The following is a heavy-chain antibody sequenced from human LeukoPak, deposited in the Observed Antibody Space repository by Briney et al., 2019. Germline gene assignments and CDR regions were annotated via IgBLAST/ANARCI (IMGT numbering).Heavy chain of an antibody. Sequence: GESLKISCKGSGYSFTNYWLAWVRQMPGQGLEWMGIIYPGDSDTRYSPSFQGQVTISADKSISTAYLQWSGLKASDTAMYYCARHHCSGLYNWFDPWGQGTLVTVSS. CDR1: GYSFTNYW. CDR3: ARHHCSGLYNWFDP. D-gene: IGHD2-15*01. J-gene: IGHJ5*02. CDR2: IYPGDSDT. V-gene: IGHV5-51*01.